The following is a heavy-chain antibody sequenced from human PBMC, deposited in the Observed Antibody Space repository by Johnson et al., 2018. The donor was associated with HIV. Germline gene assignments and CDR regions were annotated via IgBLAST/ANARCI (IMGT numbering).Heavy chain of an antibody. J-gene: IGHJ3*02. CDR2: LFSGGNT. Sequence: VQLVESGGGLVQPGGSLRLSCAASGFTVSSYYMSWVRQAPGKGLEWVSVLFSGGNTYYADSVKGRFTISRDNSKNTLYLQMNSLRAEDTAVYYCAKARDYGGNSNAFDIWGQGTMVTVSS. D-gene: IGHD4-23*01. CDR3: AKARDYGGNSNAFDI. CDR1: GFTVSSYY. V-gene: IGHV3-66*01.